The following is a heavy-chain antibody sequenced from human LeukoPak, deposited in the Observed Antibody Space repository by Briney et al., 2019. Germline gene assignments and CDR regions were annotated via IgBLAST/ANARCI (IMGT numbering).Heavy chain of an antibody. D-gene: IGHD2-2*02. CDR1: GFSLSTSGVG. Sequence: SGPTLVNPTQTLTLTCTFSGFSLSTSGVGVGWIRQSPGKALEWLALIYWDDDKRYSPSLKSRLTITKDTSKNQVVLTMTNMDPVDTATYYCVHRRGCSSTSCYTGALGWFDPWGQGTLVIVSS. V-gene: IGHV2-5*02. CDR2: IYWDDDK. J-gene: IGHJ5*02. CDR3: VHRRGCSSTSCYTGALGWFDP.